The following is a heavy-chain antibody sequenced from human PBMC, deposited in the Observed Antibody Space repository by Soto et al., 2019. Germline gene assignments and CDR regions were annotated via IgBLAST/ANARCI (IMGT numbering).Heavy chain of an antibody. CDR2: ISGSGGTT. CDR1: GFTFSNYT. J-gene: IGHJ4*02. Sequence: PGGSLRLSCAASGFTFSNYTMSWVRQAPAEGLEWVSSISGSGGTTYYADSVKGRFTISRDNSKNTLYLQMNSLRAEDTAVYYCARRLVATIGNYWGQGTLVTV. D-gene: IGHD5-12*01. V-gene: IGHV3-23*01. CDR3: ARRLVATIGNY.